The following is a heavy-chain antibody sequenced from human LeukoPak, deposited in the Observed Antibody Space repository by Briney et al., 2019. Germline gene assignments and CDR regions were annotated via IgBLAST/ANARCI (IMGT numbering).Heavy chain of an antibody. CDR3: ARGLDDY. CDR1: GVSISSSSYY. J-gene: IGHJ4*02. Sequence: SETLSLTCTVSGVSISSSSYYWGWIRQPPGKGLEWIGTIYYSGSTYYNPSLKSRVTISVDTSENQFSLKLSSVTAADTAVYYCARGLDDYWGQGTLVTVSS. CDR2: IYYSGST. V-gene: IGHV4-39*07.